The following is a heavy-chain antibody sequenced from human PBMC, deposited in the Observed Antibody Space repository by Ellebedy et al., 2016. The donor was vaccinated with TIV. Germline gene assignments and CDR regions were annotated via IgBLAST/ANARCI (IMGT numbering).Heavy chain of an antibody. CDR3: ARANGYPEFFDY. V-gene: IGHV3-33*08. D-gene: IGHD1-14*01. Sequence: GESLKISCAASGFTISTYDMHWVGQAPGKGLERVAVIGYDGTNKYYGDSVRGRFTISRDNSKDTLFLQMNSLRFEDTAVYYCARANGYPEFFDYWGQGTLVTVSP. CDR2: IGYDGTNK. CDR1: GFTISTYD. J-gene: IGHJ4*02.